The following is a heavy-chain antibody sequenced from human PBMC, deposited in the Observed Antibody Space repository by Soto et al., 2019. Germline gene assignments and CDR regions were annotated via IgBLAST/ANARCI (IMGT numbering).Heavy chain of an antibody. Sequence: QVQLVESGGGLVKPGGSLRLSCAASRFTFSDYYMSWIRQAPGKGPEWVSYISSSSSYTNYADSVKGRFTISRDNAKNSLYLQMNSLRAEDTAVYYCARTIAAAGGRRYFDLWGRGTLVTVSS. J-gene: IGHJ2*01. V-gene: IGHV3-11*05. D-gene: IGHD6-13*01. CDR2: ISSSSSYT. CDR3: ARTIAAAGGRRYFDL. CDR1: RFTFSDYY.